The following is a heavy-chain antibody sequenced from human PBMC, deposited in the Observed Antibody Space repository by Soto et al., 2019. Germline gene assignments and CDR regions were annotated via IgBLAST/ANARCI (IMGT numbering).Heavy chain of an antibody. V-gene: IGHV1-69*13. J-gene: IGHJ6*02. CDR2: IIPIFGTA. D-gene: IGHD5-18*01. Sequence: ASVKVSCKASGGTFSSYAISWVRQAPGQGLEWMGGIIPIFGTANYAQKFQGRVTITADESTSTAYMELSSLRSEDTAVYYCARDLNGYSYGGLHYYYGMDVWGQGTTVTVSS. CDR1: GGTFSSYA. CDR3: ARDLNGYSYGGLHYYYGMDV.